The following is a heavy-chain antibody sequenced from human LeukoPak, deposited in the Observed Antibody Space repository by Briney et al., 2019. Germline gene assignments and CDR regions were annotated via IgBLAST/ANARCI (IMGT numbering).Heavy chain of an antibody. CDR3: AREGIAARTLDY. V-gene: IGHV1-8*01. J-gene: IGHJ4*02. CDR1: GYTFTSYD. D-gene: IGHD6-6*01. Sequence: ASVKVSCKASGYTFTSYDINWVRQATGQGLEWMGWMNPNSGNTGYAQKFQGRVTMTRNTSISTAYMELGSLRSEDTAVYYCAREGIAARTLDYWGQGTLVTVSS. CDR2: MNPNSGNT.